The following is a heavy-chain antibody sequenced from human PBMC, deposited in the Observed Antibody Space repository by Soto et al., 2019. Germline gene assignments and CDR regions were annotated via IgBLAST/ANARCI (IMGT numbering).Heavy chain of an antibody. CDR2: IYYRGTT. CDR1: GGSISSGDYY. CDR3: DRVPSTYYYDRSGYYYKWFDS. D-gene: IGHD3-22*01. J-gene: IGHJ5*01. Sequence: SETLSLTCTVSGGSISSGDYYWSWIRQPPGKGLEWIGYIYYRGTTYSNPSLKSRLSMSVDTSKNQFSLKLSSVTAADTALYYGDRVPSTYYYDRSGYYYKWFDSWGQGTLVTVS. V-gene: IGHV4-30-4*01.